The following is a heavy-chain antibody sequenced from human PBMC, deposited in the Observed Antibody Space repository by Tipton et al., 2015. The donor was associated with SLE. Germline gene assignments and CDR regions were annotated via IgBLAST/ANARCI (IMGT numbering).Heavy chain of an antibody. J-gene: IGHJ4*02. CDR3: AGVSLGIAVAGIDY. V-gene: IGHV4-34*01. CDR1: GGSFSGYY. Sequence: TLSLTCAVYGGSFSGYYWSWIRQPPGKGLEWIGEINHSGSTNYNPSLKSRVTISVDTSKNQFSLKLSSVTAADTAVYYCAGVSLGIAVAGIDYWGQGTLVTVSS. CDR2: INHSGST. D-gene: IGHD6-19*01.